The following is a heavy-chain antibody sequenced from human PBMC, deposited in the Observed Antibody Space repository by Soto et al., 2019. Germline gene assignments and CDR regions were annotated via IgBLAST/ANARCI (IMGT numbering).Heavy chain of an antibody. J-gene: IGHJ4*02. CDR1: GGSISSYY. CDR3: ARSATIRSDYFDY. V-gene: IGHV4-59*08. Sequence: SETLSLTCTVSGGSISSYYWSWIRQPPGKGLEWIGYIYYSGSTNYNPSLKSRVTISVDTSKNQFSLKLSSVTAADTAVYYCARSATIRSDYFDYWGQGTLVTVSS. CDR2: IYYSGST. D-gene: IGHD5-12*01.